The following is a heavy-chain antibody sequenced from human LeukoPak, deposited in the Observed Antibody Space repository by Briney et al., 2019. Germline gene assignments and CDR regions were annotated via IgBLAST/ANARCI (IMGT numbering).Heavy chain of an antibody. CDR2: ISAYNGNT. V-gene: IGHV1-18*01. Sequence: ASVKVSCKASGYTFTSYGISWVRQAPGQGLELMGWISAYNGNTNYPQKLQGRVTMTTDTSTSTAYMELRSLRSDDTAVYYCARDRRTARAAGSWFDPWGQGTLVTVSS. CDR1: GYTFTSYG. J-gene: IGHJ5*02. D-gene: IGHD2-15*01. CDR3: ARDRRTARAAGSWFDP.